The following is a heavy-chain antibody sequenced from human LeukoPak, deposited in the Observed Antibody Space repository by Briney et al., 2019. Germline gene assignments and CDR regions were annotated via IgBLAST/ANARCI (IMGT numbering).Heavy chain of an antibody. CDR3: ARRSGIAVAGAFDY. CDR2: ISGSVDST. V-gene: IGHV3-23*01. D-gene: IGHD6-19*01. J-gene: IGHJ4*02. CDR1: GLTFTNFG. Sequence: GGSLRLSCAASGLTFTNFGMSWVRQAPGKGLEWVSGISGSVDSTYYADSVKGRFTISRDNSKNTLYLQMNSLRAEDTAVYYCARRSGIAVAGAFDYWGQGTLVTVSS.